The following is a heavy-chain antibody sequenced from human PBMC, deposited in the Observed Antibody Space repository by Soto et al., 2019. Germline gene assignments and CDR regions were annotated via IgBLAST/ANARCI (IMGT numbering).Heavy chain of an antibody. J-gene: IGHJ6*02. Sequence: QVQLVQSGAEVKKPGASVKVSCKASGGTFSSYAISWVRQAPGQGLEWMGGIIPIFGTANYAQKFQGRVTIASDKSTSTAYMELSSLISEDTAVYYCARSIGSGLDRMDVWGQGTTVTVSS. CDR2: IIPIFGTA. CDR3: ARSIGSGLDRMDV. CDR1: GGTFSSYA. V-gene: IGHV1-69*06. D-gene: IGHD3-10*01.